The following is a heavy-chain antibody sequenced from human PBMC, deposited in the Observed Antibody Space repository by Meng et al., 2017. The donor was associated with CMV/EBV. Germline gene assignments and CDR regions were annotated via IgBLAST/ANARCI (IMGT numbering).Heavy chain of an antibody. CDR3: ARDNRRGGVDY. CDR1: GGSISSGDYY. CDR2: IYYSGST. D-gene: IGHD3-3*01. J-gene: IGHJ4*02. V-gene: IGHV4-30-4*08. Sequence: QAPLQESGPGLGKPSQTLSLTCTVSGGSISSGDYYWSWIRQPPGKGLEWIGYIYYSGSTYYNPSLKSRVTISVDTSKNQFSLKLSSVTAADTAVYYCARDNRRGGVDYWGQGTPVTVSS.